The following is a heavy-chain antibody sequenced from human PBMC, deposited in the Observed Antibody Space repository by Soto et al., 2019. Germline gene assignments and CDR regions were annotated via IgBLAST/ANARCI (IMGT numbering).Heavy chain of an antibody. V-gene: IGHV3-33*01. Sequence: QVQLVESGGGVVQPGRSLRLSCAASGFTFSSYGMHWVRQAPGKGLEWVAVIWYDGSNKYYADSVKGRFTIYRDNSKNPLYLQMNRLSAEDTAVYYCAREYAGGYGDYWGQGTLVTVSS. D-gene: IGHD5-18*01. CDR3: AREYAGGYGDY. CDR2: IWYDGSNK. CDR1: GFTFSSYG. J-gene: IGHJ4*02.